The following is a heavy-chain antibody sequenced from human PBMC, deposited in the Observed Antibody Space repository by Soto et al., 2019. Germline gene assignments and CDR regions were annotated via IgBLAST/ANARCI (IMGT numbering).Heavy chain of an antibody. CDR2: SGNKANGYPI. V-gene: IGHV3-72*01. D-gene: IGHD2-15*01. CDR3: ATPRGSESYSAFDI. J-gene: IGHJ3*02. CDR1: GFTFSDHY. Sequence: EVQLVESGGGLVQPGGSLRLSCAVSGFTFSDHYIDWVRQAPGKGLEWVGRSGNKANGYPIEYAASVTARFIISRDDSXSSVYLQMNSLQIEDTAVYYCATPRGSESYSAFDIWGQGTMVTVSS.